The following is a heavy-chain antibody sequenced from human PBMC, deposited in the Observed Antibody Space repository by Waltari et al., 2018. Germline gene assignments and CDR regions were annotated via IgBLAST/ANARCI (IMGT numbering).Heavy chain of an antibody. CDR2: INPSNGDT. CDR1: GYTFTNYH. CDR3: AREKSGGFWDY. V-gene: IGHV1-46*04. J-gene: IGHJ4*02. Sequence: QVQLVQSGAAVKNPGASVMVSCKTSGYTFTNYHMHWVRQAPGQGLEWMGIINPSNGDTVYAQKLQGRVTMTRVTSTGTVYMELSSLTSEDTAMYYCAREKSGGFWDYWGRGTLVTVSS. D-gene: IGHD2-15*01.